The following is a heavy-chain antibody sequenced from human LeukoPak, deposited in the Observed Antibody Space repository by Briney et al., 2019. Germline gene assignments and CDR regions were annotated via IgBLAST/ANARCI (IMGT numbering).Heavy chain of an antibody. J-gene: IGHJ4*02. CDR2: INHSGST. CDR1: GGSFSGYY. Sequence: SETLSLTCAVYGGSFSGYYWSWIRQPPAKGLEWIGEINHSGSTNYNPSLKSRVTISVDTSKNQFSLKLCSVTAADTAVYYCARRRDYYDSSGYYVDYWGQGTLVTVSS. V-gene: IGHV4-34*01. D-gene: IGHD3-22*01. CDR3: ARRRDYYDSSGYYVDY.